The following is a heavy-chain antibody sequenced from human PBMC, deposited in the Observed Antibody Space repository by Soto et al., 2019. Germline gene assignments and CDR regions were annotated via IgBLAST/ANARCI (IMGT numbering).Heavy chain of an antibody. Sequence: SETLSLTCTVSGGSISSGGYYWSWIRQHPGKGLEWIGYIYYSGSTYYNPSLKSRVTISVDTSKNQFSLKLSSVTAADTAVYYCASAYSSGWSRGYYGMDVWGQGTTVTVSS. CDR1: GGSISSGGYY. D-gene: IGHD6-19*01. CDR2: IYYSGST. J-gene: IGHJ6*02. CDR3: ASAYSSGWSRGYYGMDV. V-gene: IGHV4-31*03.